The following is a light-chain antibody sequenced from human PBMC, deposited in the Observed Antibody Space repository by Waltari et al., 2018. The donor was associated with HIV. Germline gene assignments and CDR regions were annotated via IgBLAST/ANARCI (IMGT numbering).Light chain of an antibody. CDR2: GNN. CDR3: NSRDSSGDRV. CDR1: SLTSYY. Sequence: SSELTQAPAVSVPLGQTVRLTCHGASLTSYYANWYQQKPGQAPVVVIYGNNNRPSGIPDRFSGSSSGNTASLTISGAHAEDEADYYCNSRDSSGDRVFGTGTKVTVL. J-gene: IGLJ1*01. V-gene: IGLV3-19*01.